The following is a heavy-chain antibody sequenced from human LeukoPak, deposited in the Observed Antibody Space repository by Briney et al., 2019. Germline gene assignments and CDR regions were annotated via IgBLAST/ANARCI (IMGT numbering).Heavy chain of an antibody. Sequence: PSETLSLTCTVSGGSISSGDYYWSWIRQPPGKGLEWIGYIYYSGSTYYNPSLKSRVTISVDTSKNQFSLKLSSVTAADTAVYYCARSPSNIYDYVWVRGNWFDPWGQGTLVTVSS. CDR3: ARSPSNIYDYVWVRGNWFDP. CDR2: IYYSGST. D-gene: IGHD3-16*01. CDR1: GGSISSGDYY. V-gene: IGHV4-30-4*01. J-gene: IGHJ5*02.